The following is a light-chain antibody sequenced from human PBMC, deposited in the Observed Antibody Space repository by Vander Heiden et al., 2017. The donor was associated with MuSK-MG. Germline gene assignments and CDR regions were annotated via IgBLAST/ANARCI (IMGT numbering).Light chain of an antibody. CDR3: QQMHTYPST. J-gene: IGKJ4*01. CDR1: QGISNH. Sequence: DIQLTQSPSFLSASVGDRVTITCRASQGISNHLAWYQQKPGRGPTLLMYFVTALENGGPSRFSGSGSGAEFTLTISSLQPEDSATYYCQQMHTYPSTFGGRTKVEI. CDR2: FVT. V-gene: IGKV1-9*01.